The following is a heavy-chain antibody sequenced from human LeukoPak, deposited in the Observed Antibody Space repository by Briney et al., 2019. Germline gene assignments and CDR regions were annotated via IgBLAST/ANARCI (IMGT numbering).Heavy chain of an antibody. V-gene: IGHV1-18*01. CDR2: ISAYNGNT. CDR3: ARGPDCSGGSCYSILKGAFDI. CDR1: GYTFTSYG. Sequence: ASVKVSCKASGYTFTSYGISWVRQAPGQGLEWMGWISAYNGNTNYAQKLQGRVTMTTDTSTSTAYMELRSLRSDDTAVYYCARGPDCSGGSCYSILKGAFDIWGQETMVTVSS. J-gene: IGHJ3*02. D-gene: IGHD2-15*01.